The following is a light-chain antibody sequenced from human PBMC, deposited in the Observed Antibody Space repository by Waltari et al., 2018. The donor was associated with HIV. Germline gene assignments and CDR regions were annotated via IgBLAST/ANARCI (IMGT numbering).Light chain of an antibody. CDR2: EVS. CDR3: SSYTTTSTLWV. Sequence: QSALTQPPSVSGSPGQSVTISCTGTSSDVGSYNRYSWYQKFPGTAPKLLIHEVSNRPSGVPDRFSGSKSGNTASLTISGLQADDEADYYCSSYTTTSTLWVFGGGTKLTVL. CDR1: SSDVGSYNR. V-gene: IGLV2-18*02. J-gene: IGLJ3*02.